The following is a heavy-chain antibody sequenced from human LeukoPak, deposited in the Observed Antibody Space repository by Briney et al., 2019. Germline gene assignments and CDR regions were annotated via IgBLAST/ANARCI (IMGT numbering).Heavy chain of an antibody. Sequence: QPGGSLRLSCAASGFTFSNYGMSWVRQAPGKGLEWVSAISDSGRSTYYADSVKGRFTISRDNSKNTLYLQMNSLRAEDTAVYYCAKDVDVVVPAAIRVAFDIWGQGTMVTVSS. CDR1: GFTFSNYG. CDR2: ISDSGRST. D-gene: IGHD2-2*02. CDR3: AKDVDVVVPAAIRVAFDI. V-gene: IGHV3-23*01. J-gene: IGHJ3*02.